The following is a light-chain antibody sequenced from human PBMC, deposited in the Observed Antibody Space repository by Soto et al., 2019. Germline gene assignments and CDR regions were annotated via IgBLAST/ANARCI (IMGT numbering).Light chain of an antibody. CDR2: GAS. Sequence: IQMPQSPSSLSASLGDRVTISCRASQSFSNNLNWYQQKAGKAPKPLIYGASSLQSGVPSRFSGSRSGTDFTLTISSLVPEDFATYYCQQTYSTPWTFGQGTKVDIK. V-gene: IGKV1-39*01. CDR3: QQTYSTPWT. J-gene: IGKJ1*01. CDR1: QSFSNN.